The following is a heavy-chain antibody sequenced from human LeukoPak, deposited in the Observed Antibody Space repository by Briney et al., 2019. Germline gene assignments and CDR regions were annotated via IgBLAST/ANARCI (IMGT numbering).Heavy chain of an antibody. CDR3: ARDGGRAVAAALDY. Sequence: GGSLRLSCAASGFTFSSYGMHWVRQAPGKGLEWVAVIWSDGSNKFYADSVKGRFTISRDNSKNTLYLQMNSLRAEDTAVYYCARDGGRAVAAALDYWDQGTLVTVSS. V-gene: IGHV3-33*01. J-gene: IGHJ4*02. CDR2: IWSDGSNK. D-gene: IGHD6-13*01. CDR1: GFTFSSYG.